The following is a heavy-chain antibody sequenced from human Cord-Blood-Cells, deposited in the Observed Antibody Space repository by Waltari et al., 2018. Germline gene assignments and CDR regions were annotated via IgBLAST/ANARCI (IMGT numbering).Heavy chain of an antibody. D-gene: IGHD2-2*01. Sequence: QVQLVQSGAEVKKPGASVTVSCKASGYTLTSYDIKWVRQATGQGLEWMGWMNPNSGNTGYAQKFQGRVTITRNTSISTAYMELSSLRSEDTAVYYCARGLGGDCSSTSCYYWYFDLWGRGTLVTVSS. CDR1: GYTLTSYD. CDR2: MNPNSGNT. V-gene: IGHV1-8*03. CDR3: ARGLGGDCSSTSCYYWYFDL. J-gene: IGHJ2*01.